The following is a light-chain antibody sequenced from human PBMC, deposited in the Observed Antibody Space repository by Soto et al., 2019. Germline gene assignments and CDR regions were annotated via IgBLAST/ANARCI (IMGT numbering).Light chain of an antibody. Sequence: QSALTQPASVSGSPGQSITMSCTGTSSDVGGYNYVSWYQQHPGKAPKLMIYEVSNRPSGVSNRFSGSKSGNTASLTISGLQAEDEADYYCSSYTSSSTYVFGTGTKVT. CDR2: EVS. CDR3: SSYTSSSTYV. J-gene: IGLJ1*01. CDR1: SSDVGGYNY. V-gene: IGLV2-14*01.